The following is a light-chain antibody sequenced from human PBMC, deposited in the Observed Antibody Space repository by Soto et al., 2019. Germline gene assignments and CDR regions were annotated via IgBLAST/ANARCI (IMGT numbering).Light chain of an antibody. CDR3: QQYNSYST. J-gene: IGKJ1*01. V-gene: IGKV1-5*01. Sequence: DIQMTQSPSSLSASVGDEVTITCRASQSISTYLNWYQQKPGKAPKLLIYDAYSLESGVPSRFSGSGSGTEFTLTISSLQPDDFATYYCQQYNSYSTFGQGTKVDIK. CDR2: DAY. CDR1: QSISTY.